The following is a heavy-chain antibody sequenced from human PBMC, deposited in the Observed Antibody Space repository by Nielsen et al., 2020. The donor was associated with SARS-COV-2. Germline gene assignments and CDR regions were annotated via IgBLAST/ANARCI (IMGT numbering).Heavy chain of an antibody. CDR2: IFSNDEK. V-gene: IGHV2-26*01. J-gene: IGHJ6*03. CDR3: ARIQLELRLFYFYYSMDV. D-gene: IGHD1-7*01. Sequence: SGPTLVQPTETLTLTCTVSGFSLSNARMGVGWIRQPPGRALESLAHIFSNDEKSYSTSLKSRLTISKDTSKSQVVLTMTNMDPVVTATYYCARIQLELRLFYFYYSMDVWGKGTTVTVSS. CDR1: GFSLSNARMG.